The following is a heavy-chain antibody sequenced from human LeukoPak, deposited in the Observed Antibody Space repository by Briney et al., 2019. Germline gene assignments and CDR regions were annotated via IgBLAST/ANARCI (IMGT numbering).Heavy chain of an antibody. V-gene: IGHV4-4*07. CDR3: ARGPDYDYVWGSYSDYYYYYMDV. D-gene: IGHD3-16*01. CDR1: GGSISSYY. J-gene: IGHJ6*03. CDR2: IYTSGST. Sequence: SETLSLTCTVSGGSISSYYWSWIRRPAGKGLEWIGRIYTSGSTNYNPSLKSRVTMSVDTSKDQFSLKLSSVTAADTAVYYCARGPDYDYVWGSYSDYYYYYMDVWGKGTTVTISS.